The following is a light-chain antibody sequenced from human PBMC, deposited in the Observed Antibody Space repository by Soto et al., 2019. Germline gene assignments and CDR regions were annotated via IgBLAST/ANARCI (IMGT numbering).Light chain of an antibody. Sequence: EMVMTQSPATLSVSPGERATLSCRASQSVSRRLAWYQQKPGQAPRLLFYGASTRATGIPARFSGSGSGTEFTLTISSVQSEDFAVYYCQQYSDWPWTFGQGTNVEIK. CDR1: QSVSRR. V-gene: IGKV3-15*01. CDR2: GAS. J-gene: IGKJ1*01. CDR3: QQYSDWPWT.